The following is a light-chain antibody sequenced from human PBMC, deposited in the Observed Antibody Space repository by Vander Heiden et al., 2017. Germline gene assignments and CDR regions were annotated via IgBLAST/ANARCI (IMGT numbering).Light chain of an antibody. CDR1: QSISSY. CDR2: AAS. CDR3: QQRDSTPT. Sequence: DIQMTQSPSSLSASVGDRVTITCRASQSISSYLNWYQQKPGKAPKLLIYAASSLQSGVPSRFSGSGSGTDFTLTISSLQPEDFATYYCQQRDSTPTFGQGTKLEIK. V-gene: IGKV1-39*01. J-gene: IGKJ2*01.